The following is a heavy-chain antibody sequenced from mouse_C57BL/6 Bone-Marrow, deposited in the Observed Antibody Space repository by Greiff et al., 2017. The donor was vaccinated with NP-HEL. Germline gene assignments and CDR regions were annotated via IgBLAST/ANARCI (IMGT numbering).Heavy chain of an antibody. D-gene: IGHD1-1*01. J-gene: IGHJ3*01. V-gene: IGHV5-6*01. CDR1: GFTFSSYG. CDR3: ARHTTVVAWFAY. Sequence: EVQRVESGGDLVKPGGSLKLSCAASGFTFSSYGMSWVRQTPDKRLEWVATISSGGSYTYYPDSVKGRFTISRDNAKNTLYLQMSSLKSEDTAMYYCARHTTVVAWFAYWGQGTLVTVSA. CDR2: ISSGGSYT.